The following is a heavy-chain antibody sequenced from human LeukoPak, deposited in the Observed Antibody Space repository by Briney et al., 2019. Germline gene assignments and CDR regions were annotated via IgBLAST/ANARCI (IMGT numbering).Heavy chain of an antibody. CDR2: IDPNSGAT. Sequence: ASVKVSYKASGYIFTAYYMHWVRQAPGQGLEWMGWIDPNSGATNYAQRFQGRVTMTRDTSITAAYMELSRLTSDDTAVYYCARPYNSGPVFYYMAVWGKGTTVTVSS. CDR1: GYIFTAYY. CDR3: ARPYNSGPVFYYMAV. V-gene: IGHV1-2*02. J-gene: IGHJ6*03. D-gene: IGHD3-10*01.